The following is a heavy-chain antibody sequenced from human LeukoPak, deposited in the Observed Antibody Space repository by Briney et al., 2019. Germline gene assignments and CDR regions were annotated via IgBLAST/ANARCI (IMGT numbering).Heavy chain of an antibody. D-gene: IGHD2-15*01. CDR2: IGSSGSTI. J-gene: IGHJ6*03. V-gene: IGHV3-48*03. CDR3: ARDLRDIVVVVAATDPIYYYYYYMDV. CDR1: GFTFSSYE. Sequence: GGSLRLSCAASGFTFSSYEMNWVRQAPGKGLEWVSYIGSSGSTIYYADSVKGRFTISRDNAKNSLYLQMNSLRAEDTAVYYCARDLRDIVVVVAATDPIYYYYYYMDVWGKGTTVTVSS.